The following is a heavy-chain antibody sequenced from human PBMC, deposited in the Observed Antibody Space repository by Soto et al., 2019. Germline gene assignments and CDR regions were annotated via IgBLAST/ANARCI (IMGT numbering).Heavy chain of an antibody. J-gene: IGHJ4*02. CDR3: AREPVIRGYFDY. Sequence: PSETLSLTCAVSGASISGGGYYWSWIRQHPGKGLEWIGYIYYSGSTYYNPSLKSRVTISVDTSKNQFSLKLSSVTAADTAVYYCAREPVIRGYFDYWGQGTLVTVSS. D-gene: IGHD3-10*01. CDR1: GASISGGGYY. CDR2: IYYSGST. V-gene: IGHV4-31*11.